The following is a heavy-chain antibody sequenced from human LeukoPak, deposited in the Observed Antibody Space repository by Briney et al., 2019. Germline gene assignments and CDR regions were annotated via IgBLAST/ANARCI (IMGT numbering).Heavy chain of an antibody. J-gene: IGHJ1*01. D-gene: IGHD1-26*01. CDR2: LYPDDSDT. V-gene: IGHV5-51*01. CDR3: TNSGSYKHFQH. Sequence: GESLKISCKGSGYSFTRYWIGWVRQMPGKGLEWMGILYPDDSDTRYSPSFQGQVTISGDKSISTAYLQWSSLKASDTAMYYCTNSGSYKHFQHWGQGTLVTVSS. CDR1: GYSFTRYW.